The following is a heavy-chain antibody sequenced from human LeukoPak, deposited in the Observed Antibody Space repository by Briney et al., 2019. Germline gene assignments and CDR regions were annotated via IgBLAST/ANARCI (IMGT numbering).Heavy chain of an antibody. CDR1: GGSISSSTYY. CDR3: ARHGATTTRYYYYYYYMDV. Sequence: KSSETLSLTCTVSGGSISSSTYYWGWIRQPPGKGLEWIGSIYYSGSTYYNPSLKSRVTISVDTSKNQFSLRLSSVTAADTAVYYCARHGATTTRYYYYYYYMDVWGKGTTVTVSS. V-gene: IGHV4-39*01. J-gene: IGHJ6*03. D-gene: IGHD5-12*01. CDR2: IYYSGST.